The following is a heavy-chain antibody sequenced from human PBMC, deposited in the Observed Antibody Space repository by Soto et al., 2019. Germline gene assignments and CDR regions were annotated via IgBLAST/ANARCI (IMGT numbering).Heavy chain of an antibody. CDR1: GGTFSSYA. J-gene: IGHJ6*02. D-gene: IGHD1-26*01. CDR3: ASSGGAPHYYYYGMDV. V-gene: IGHV1-69*13. Sequence: SVKVSCKASGGTFSSYAISWVRQAPGQGLEWMGGIIPIFGTANYAQKFQGRVTITADESTSTAYMELSSLRSEDTAVYYCASSGGAPHYYYYGMDVWGQGITVTVSS. CDR2: IIPIFGTA.